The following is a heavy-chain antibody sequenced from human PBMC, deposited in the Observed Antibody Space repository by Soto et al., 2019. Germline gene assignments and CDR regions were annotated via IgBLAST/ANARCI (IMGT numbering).Heavy chain of an antibody. CDR2: IYWDGES. J-gene: IGHJ4*02. V-gene: IGHV2-5*02. Sequence: QITLKEAGPTLVKPTETLTLTCTFSGFSFTTTRIVVGWTLLPPGKALEWLASIYWDGESRYNPLMRRRLTLTEDTYKNQVVLTMTNMDPNDTATCYCAQRDSTGTTTYFDSWGQGIPVTVAS. CDR3: AQRDSTGTTTYFDS. CDR1: GFSFTTTRIV. D-gene: IGHD1-1*01.